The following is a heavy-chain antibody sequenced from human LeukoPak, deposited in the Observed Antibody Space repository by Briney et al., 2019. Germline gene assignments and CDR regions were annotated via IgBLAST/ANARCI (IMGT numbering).Heavy chain of an antibody. CDR2: IYHSGST. D-gene: IGHD3-22*01. CDR1: SGSISSGGYS. CDR3: ARGGGYYDSSGYYPFDY. J-gene: IGHJ4*02. Sequence: SQTLSLTCAVSSGSISSGGYSWSWIRQPPGKGLEWIGYIYHSGSTFYNPSLKSRVTISVDRSKNQFSLKLSSVTAADTAVYYCARGGGYYDSSGYYPFDYWGQGTLVTVSS. V-gene: IGHV4-30-2*01.